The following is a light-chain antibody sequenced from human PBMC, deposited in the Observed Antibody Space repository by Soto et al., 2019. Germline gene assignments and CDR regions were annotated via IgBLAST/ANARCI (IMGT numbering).Light chain of an antibody. Sequence: EIVMTQSPATLYVSPGDSATLSCRASQSVNTNVAWYRQDPGQAPRLVIYGASTKAAGTPGRFTGSGSGTDFTLTISSLQSEDFAIYYCQQDDNWPPVTFGQGTRLAIK. CDR3: QQDDNWPPVT. J-gene: IGKJ5*01. CDR2: GAS. V-gene: IGKV3D-15*01. CDR1: QSVNTN.